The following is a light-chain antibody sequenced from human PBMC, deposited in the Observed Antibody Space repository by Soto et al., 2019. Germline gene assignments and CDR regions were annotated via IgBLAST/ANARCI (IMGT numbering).Light chain of an antibody. CDR3: QIWDTGARVV. CDR2: LSSDGSH. Sequence: QAVVPQSPSASASLGASVKLTCTLSSGHSSYAIAWHQQQPEKGPRYLMKLSSDGSHSKGDGIPDRFSGSSSGAERYLTISSLQSEDEADYYCQIWDTGARVVFGGGTKLTVL. V-gene: IGLV4-69*01. CDR1: SGHSSYA. J-gene: IGLJ2*01.